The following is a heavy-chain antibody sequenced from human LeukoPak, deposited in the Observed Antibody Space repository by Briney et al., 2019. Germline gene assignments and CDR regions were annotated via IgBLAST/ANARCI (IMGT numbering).Heavy chain of an antibody. Sequence: GRSLRLSCAASGFTFSSYAMHWVRQAPGKGLEWVAVIPYDGSNKYYADSVKGRFTISRDNSKNTLYLQMNSLRAEDTAVYYCARGIDYYFDYWGQGTLVTVSS. CDR1: GFTFSSYA. D-gene: IGHD3-9*01. CDR3: ARGIDYYFDY. V-gene: IGHV3-30*01. CDR2: IPYDGSNK. J-gene: IGHJ4*02.